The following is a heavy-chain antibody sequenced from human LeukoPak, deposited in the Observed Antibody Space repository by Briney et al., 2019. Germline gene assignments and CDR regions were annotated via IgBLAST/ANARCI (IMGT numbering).Heavy chain of an antibody. CDR2: ISYDGSKK. CDR3: ARNFGAGWEEPKYSFDY. V-gene: IGHV3-30-3*01. Sequence: PGGSLRVSSAASGFTFSSYPLHWVRQVPGKGLEWVAVISYDGSKKYYADSVKGRFTISRDNSTNTLYLQMNSLKPEDTAVYYCARNFGAGWEEPKYSFDYWGQGILVTVSS. CDR1: GFTFSSYP. D-gene: IGHD3-10*01. J-gene: IGHJ4*02.